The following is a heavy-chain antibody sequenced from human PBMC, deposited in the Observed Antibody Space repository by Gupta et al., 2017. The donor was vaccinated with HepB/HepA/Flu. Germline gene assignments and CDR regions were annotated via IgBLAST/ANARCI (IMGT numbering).Heavy chain of an antibody. J-gene: IGHJ4*02. CDR2: ISSSSSYI. CDR1: SYS. Sequence: SYSMNWVRQAPGKGLEWVSSISSSSSYIYYADSVKGRFSISRDNAKNSLYLQMNSLRAEDTAAYYCARDPPIAVAEWGQGTLVTVS. V-gene: IGHV3-21*01. CDR3: ARDPPIAVAE. D-gene: IGHD6-19*01.